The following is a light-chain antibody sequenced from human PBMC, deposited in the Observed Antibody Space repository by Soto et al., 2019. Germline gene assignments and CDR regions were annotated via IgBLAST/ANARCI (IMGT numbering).Light chain of an antibody. J-gene: IGKJ1*01. CDR3: QQYGSSPLT. V-gene: IGKV3-20*01. Sequence: EIVLTQSPGTLSLSPGERATLSCRASQSVSSSYLAWYQQKPGQAPRLLIYGASSRATGIPDRCSGSGSGTDFTLTISRLETEDFAVYYYQQYGSSPLTFGQGTKVEIK. CDR2: GAS. CDR1: QSVSSSY.